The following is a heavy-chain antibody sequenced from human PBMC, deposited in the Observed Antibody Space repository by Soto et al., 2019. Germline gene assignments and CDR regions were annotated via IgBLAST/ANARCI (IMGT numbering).Heavy chain of an antibody. CDR1: GFTFSSYW. D-gene: IGHD2-2*01. J-gene: IGHJ6*03. CDR2: IKQDGSEK. CDR3: ARGGGSQLPNYYYYYYMDV. Sequence: GGSLRLSCAASGFTFSSYWMSWVRQAPGKGLEWVANIKQDGSEKYYVDSVKGRFTISRDNAKNSLYLQMNSLRAEDTAVYYCARGGGSQLPNYYYYYYMDVWGKGTTVTVSS. V-gene: IGHV3-7*01.